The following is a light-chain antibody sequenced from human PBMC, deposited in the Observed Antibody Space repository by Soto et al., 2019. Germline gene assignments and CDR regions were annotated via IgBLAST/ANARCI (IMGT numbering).Light chain of an antibody. CDR1: QTISTL. V-gene: IGKV1-5*03. J-gene: IGKJ1*01. CDR3: QQYSTYPWT. CDR2: KAS. Sequence: DIQMTQSPSTLSASVGDRVTITCRASQTISTLLAWYQQRPGTAPNLLIYKASSLESGVPSRFSGSGSGTEFTLTISSLQPDDFATYFGQQYSTYPWTFGQGTKVEVK.